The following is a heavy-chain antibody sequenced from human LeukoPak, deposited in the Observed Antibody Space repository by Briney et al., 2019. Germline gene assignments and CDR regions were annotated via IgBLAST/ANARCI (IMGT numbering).Heavy chain of an antibody. CDR2: IIPILGIA. V-gene: IGHV1-69*04. D-gene: IGHD5-18*01. CDR3: ARINSYFKLSLDY. Sequence: SVRVSCKASGYTFTSYGISWVRQAPGQGLGWMGRIIPILGIANYAQKFQGRVTITADKSTSTAYMELSSLRSEDTAVYYCARINSYFKLSLDYWGQGTLVT. CDR1: GYTFTSYG. J-gene: IGHJ4*02.